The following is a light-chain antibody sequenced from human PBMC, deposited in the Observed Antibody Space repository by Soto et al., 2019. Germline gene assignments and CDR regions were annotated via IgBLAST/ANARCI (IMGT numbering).Light chain of an antibody. CDR2: EVR. CDR3: SSYTSTSTPVV. Sequence: QSALTQPASVSGSPGQSSTISCTGTSSDVGNYNFVSWYQQHPDKAPKLILYEVRNRPSGVSNRFSGSKSGNTASLTISGLQAEDEADYYCSSYTSTSTPVVFGGGTKLTVL. CDR1: SSDVGNYNF. V-gene: IGLV2-14*01. J-gene: IGLJ2*01.